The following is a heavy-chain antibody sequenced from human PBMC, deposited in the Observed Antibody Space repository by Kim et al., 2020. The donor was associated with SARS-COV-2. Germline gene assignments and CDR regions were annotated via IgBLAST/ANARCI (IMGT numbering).Heavy chain of an antibody. V-gene: IGHV4-34*01. Sequence: SETLSLTCAVYGGSFSDYYWTWIRQPPGKGLEWIGEINHSGYTSYNPSPKSRVTISVDTSKNQFSLKLSSVTAADTAVYYCARGVRTFSMIVVVITAQTYYFDSWSQGTLVTVSS. CDR1: GGSFSDYY. CDR3: ARGVRTFSMIVVVITAQTYYFDS. J-gene: IGHJ4*02. CDR2: INHSGYT. D-gene: IGHD3-22*01.